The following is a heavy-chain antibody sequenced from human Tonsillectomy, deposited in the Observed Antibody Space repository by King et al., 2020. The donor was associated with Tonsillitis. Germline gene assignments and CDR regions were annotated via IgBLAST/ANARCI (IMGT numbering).Heavy chain of an antibody. Sequence: EVQLVESGGGLVQPGGSLRLSCAASGFTFSSYAMNWVRQAPGKGLEWVSGISGSGGSTYYADSVKGRFTISRDNSKNTLYLQVNSLRGEDTAVYYCAKIFGDDQVPGHPWGQGTLVIVSS. D-gene: IGHD2-2*01. CDR3: AKIFGDDQVPGHP. V-gene: IGHV3-23*04. CDR2: ISGSGGST. J-gene: IGHJ5*02. CDR1: GFTFSSYA.